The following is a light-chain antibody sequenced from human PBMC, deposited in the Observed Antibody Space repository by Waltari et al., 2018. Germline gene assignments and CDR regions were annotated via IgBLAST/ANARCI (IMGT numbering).Light chain of an antibody. CDR1: SSDIGSYNL. CDR2: EGS. V-gene: IGLV2-23*01. CDR3: CSYAGSSICVV. Sequence: QSALTQPASVSGSPGQSITISCTGTSSDIGSYNLVSWYQQHPGKAPKLLIYEGSKRPSGVSNRFSGSKSGNTASLTISGLQTEDEADYYCCSYAGSSICVVFGGGTKLTVL. J-gene: IGLJ2*01.